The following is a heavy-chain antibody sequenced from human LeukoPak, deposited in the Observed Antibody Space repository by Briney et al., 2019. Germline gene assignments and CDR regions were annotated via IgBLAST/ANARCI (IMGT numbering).Heavy chain of an antibody. CDR1: GGSIRGYY. Sequence: SETLSLTCTVSGGSIRGYYWSWIRQPPGKGLEWIGYIYYSGSTNYNPSLQSRVTISVDTSKNQFSLNLTSLTAADTAVYYCARYGSGTYPRFDYWGQGILVTVSS. CDR3: ARYGSGTYPRFDY. J-gene: IGHJ4*02. D-gene: IGHD3-10*01. V-gene: IGHV4-59*08. CDR2: IYYSGST.